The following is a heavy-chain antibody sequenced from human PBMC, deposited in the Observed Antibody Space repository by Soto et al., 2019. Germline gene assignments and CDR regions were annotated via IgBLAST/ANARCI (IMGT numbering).Heavy chain of an antibody. CDR1: GFTFSSYG. Sequence: PGGSLRLSCAASGFTFSSYGMHWVRQAPGKGLEWVAVIWYDGSNKYYADSVKGRFTISRDNSKNTLYLQMNSLRAEDMAVYYCARDLSGSWGMDVWGQGTTVTVSS. J-gene: IGHJ6*02. CDR3: ARDLSGSWGMDV. V-gene: IGHV3-33*01. D-gene: IGHD6-25*01. CDR2: IWYDGSNK.